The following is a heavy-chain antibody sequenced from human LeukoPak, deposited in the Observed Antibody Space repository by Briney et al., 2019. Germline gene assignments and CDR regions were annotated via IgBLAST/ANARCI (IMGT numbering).Heavy chain of an antibody. D-gene: IGHD4-23*01. V-gene: IGHV3-23*01. CDR2: ISGSSGHT. CDR1: GLTFSSYA. Sequence: GGSLRLSCAASGLTFSSYAMSWVRQAPGKGLEWVSAISGSSGHTNYADSVKGRFTISRDNSKNTLYLQMNSLRAGDTAVYFCAKGRDYGGNSVSDFWGQGTLVTVSS. J-gene: IGHJ4*02. CDR3: AKGRDYGGNSVSDF.